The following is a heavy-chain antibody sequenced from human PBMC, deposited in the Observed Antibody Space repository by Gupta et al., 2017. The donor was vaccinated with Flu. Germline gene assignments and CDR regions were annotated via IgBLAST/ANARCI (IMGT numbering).Heavy chain of an antibody. CDR1: GFRFGAYA. CDR3: AKQYLDAA. CDR2: IDEGSGGST. D-gene: IGHD1-20*01. V-gene: IGHV3-23*01. Sequence: EVQLLESGGGLVQPGGSLRLPCAASGFRFGAYAMNWVRQAPGKGPEWVSAIDEGSGGSTHYADSARGRFTISRDDSRNTLYLQMNSLRVEDTAVYYCAKQYLDAAWGRGTLVTVSP. J-gene: IGHJ5*02.